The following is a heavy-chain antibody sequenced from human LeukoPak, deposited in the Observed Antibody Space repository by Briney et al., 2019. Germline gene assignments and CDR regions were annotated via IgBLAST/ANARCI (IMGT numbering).Heavy chain of an antibody. CDR2: ISSSSSYI. V-gene: IGHV3-21*01. CDR3: ARMTTVTTGAFDI. Sequence: GGSLRLSCAASGFTFSSYSMNWVRQAPGKGLEWVSSISSSSSYIYYADPVKGRFTISRDNAKNSLYLQMNSLRAEDTAVYYCARMTTVTTGAFDIWGQGTMVTVSS. D-gene: IGHD4-17*01. J-gene: IGHJ3*02. CDR1: GFTFSSYS.